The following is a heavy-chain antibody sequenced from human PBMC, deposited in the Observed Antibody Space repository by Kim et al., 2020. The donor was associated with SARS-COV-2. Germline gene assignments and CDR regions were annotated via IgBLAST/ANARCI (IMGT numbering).Heavy chain of an antibody. CDR2: ISSSGSTI. D-gene: IGHD3-22*01. CDR3: ARVGYYDSSGYSPLGY. V-gene: IGHV3-11*04. CDR1: GFTFSDYY. J-gene: IGHJ4*02. Sequence: GGSLRLSCAASGFTFSDYYMSWIRQAPGKGLEWVSYISSSGSTIYYADSVKGRFTISRDNAKNSLYLQMNSLRAEDTAVYYCARVGYYDSSGYSPLGYWGQGTLVTVSS.